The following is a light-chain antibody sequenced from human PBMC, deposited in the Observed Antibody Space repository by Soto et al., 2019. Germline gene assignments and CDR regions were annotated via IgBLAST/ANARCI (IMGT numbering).Light chain of an antibody. CDR3: QQRSNWPLT. J-gene: IGKJ3*01. CDR1: QSVSSY. V-gene: IGKV3-11*01. Sequence: EIVLTQSPATLSLSPGERATLSCRASQSVSSYLAWYQQKPGQAPRLLIYDASNRATGIPARFSGRGSGTDFTLTISSLEPEDFAVYYCQQRSNWPLTFGPETKVDIK. CDR2: DAS.